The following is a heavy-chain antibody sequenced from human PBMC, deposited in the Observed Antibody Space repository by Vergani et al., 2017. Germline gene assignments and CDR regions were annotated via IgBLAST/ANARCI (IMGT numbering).Heavy chain of an antibody. CDR3: ARLIPRIAVAGYYYYGMDV. V-gene: IGHV7-4-1*02. CDR2: INTNTGNP. Sequence: VHLVQSGAEVKKPGASVKVSCKASGYTFTSYAMNWVRQAPGQGLEWMGWINTNTGNPTYAQGFTGRFVFSLDTSVSTAYLQISSLKAEDTAVYYCARLIPRIAVAGYYYYGMDVWGQGTTVTVSS. D-gene: IGHD6-19*01. CDR1: GYTFTSYA. J-gene: IGHJ6*02.